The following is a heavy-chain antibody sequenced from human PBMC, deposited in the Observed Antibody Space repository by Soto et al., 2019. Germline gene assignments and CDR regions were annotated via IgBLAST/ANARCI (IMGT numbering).Heavy chain of an antibody. D-gene: IGHD3-22*01. Sequence: PGGSLRLSCAASGFTFSSYAMSWVRQAPGKGLEWVSAISGSGGSTYYADSVKGRFTISRDNSKNTLYLQMNSLRAEDTAVYYCAKGGYYYDSSGYYRPRCFDYWGQGTLVTVSS. CDR2: ISGSGGST. V-gene: IGHV3-23*01. CDR1: GFTFSSYA. J-gene: IGHJ4*02. CDR3: AKGGYYYDSSGYYRPRCFDY.